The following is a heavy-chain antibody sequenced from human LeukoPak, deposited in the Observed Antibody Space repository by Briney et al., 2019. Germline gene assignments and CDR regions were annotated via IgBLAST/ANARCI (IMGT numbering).Heavy chain of an antibody. CDR3: ARVTWGQWLTRGCFDY. D-gene: IGHD6-19*01. J-gene: IGHJ4*02. CDR1: GGSFSGYY. Sequence: PSETLSLTCAVYGGSFSGYYWSWIRQPPGKGLEWIGEINHSGSTNYNPSLKSRVTISVDTSKNQFSLKLSSVTAADTAVYYCARVTWGQWLTRGCFDYWGQGTLVTVSS. CDR2: INHSGST. V-gene: IGHV4-34*01.